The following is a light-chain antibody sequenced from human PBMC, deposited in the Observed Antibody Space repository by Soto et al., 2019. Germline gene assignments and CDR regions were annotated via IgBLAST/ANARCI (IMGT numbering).Light chain of an antibody. CDR1: ETAATN. V-gene: IGKV3-15*01. CDR3: QQYFEWPPMT. J-gene: IGKJ4*02. Sequence: EVVMTQSPATLSVSPGERATLSCRASETAATNLAWYQQKPGQAPRLLISGASTRAAGISDRFRGSGSGTEFTLTISSLRSEDSAIYYCQQYFEWPPMTFGGGTKVDIK. CDR2: GAS.